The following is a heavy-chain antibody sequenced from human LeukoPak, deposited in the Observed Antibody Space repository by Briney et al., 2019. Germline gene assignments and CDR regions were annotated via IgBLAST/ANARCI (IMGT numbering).Heavy chain of an antibody. D-gene: IGHD2-2*02. J-gene: IGHJ6*03. CDR2: IYTSGST. CDR3: ARDKVPAAIGSGYYYYYYMDV. Sequence: SETLSLTCTVSGGSISSYYWSWIRQPAGKGLEWIGRIYTSGSTNYNPSLKSRVTMSVDTSKNQFSLKLSSVTAADTAVYYCARDKVPAAIGSGYYYYYYMDVWGKGTMVTVSS. CDR1: GGSISSYY. V-gene: IGHV4-4*07.